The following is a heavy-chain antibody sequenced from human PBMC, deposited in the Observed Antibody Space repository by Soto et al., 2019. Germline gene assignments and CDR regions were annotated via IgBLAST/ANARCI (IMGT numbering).Heavy chain of an antibody. J-gene: IGHJ6*02. CDR3: TSVSPLTDAYYYYGMDV. Sequence: EVQLVESGGGLVRPGGSLKLSCTASGFIFSGSALHWVRQASGKGLEWIGRVRSKANSYATEYAGSVKGRFTISRDDSKNTAYLQMNSLKTEDTAVYYCTSVSPLTDAYYYYGMDVWGQGTTVTVSS. D-gene: IGHD3-16*02. V-gene: IGHV3-73*02. CDR2: VRSKANSYAT. CDR1: GFIFSGSA.